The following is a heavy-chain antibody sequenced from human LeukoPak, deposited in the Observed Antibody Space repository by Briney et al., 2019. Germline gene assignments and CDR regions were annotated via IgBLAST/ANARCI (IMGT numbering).Heavy chain of an antibody. CDR2: ISGSGGST. Sequence: PGGSLRLSCAASGFTFSSYAMSWVRQAPGKGLEWVSGISGSGGSTYYADSVEGRFTISRNNSKNTLYLQMNSLRAEDTAVYYCAKESAIVGATCFDYWGQGTLVTVSS. J-gene: IGHJ4*02. D-gene: IGHD1-26*01. V-gene: IGHV3-23*01. CDR3: AKESAIVGATCFDY. CDR1: GFTFSSYA.